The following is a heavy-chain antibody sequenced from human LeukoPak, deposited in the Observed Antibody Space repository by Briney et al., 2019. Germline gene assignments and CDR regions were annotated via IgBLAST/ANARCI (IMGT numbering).Heavy chain of an antibody. CDR2: IKDDGSEK. D-gene: IGHD7-27*01. J-gene: IGHJ4*02. Sequence: GGSLRLSCAASGLNFRKSWMTWVRQAPGRGLEWVANIKDDGSEKYYVDSVKGRFTISRDNAKNSPYLQMNSLGAEDTAVYYCSNWGDTWGLDFWGQGILVSVSS. CDR1: GLNFRKSW. V-gene: IGHV3-7*01. CDR3: SNWGDTWGLDF.